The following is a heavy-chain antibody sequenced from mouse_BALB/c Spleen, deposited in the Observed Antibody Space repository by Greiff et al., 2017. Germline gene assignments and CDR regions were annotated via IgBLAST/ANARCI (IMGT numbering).Heavy chain of an antibody. CDR2: IRSKSNNYAT. D-gene: IGHD2-3*01. CDR3: VRQRGDGYYVWYFDV. J-gene: IGHJ1*01. CDR1: GFTFNTYA. Sequence: EVQGVESGGGLVQPKGSLKLSCAASGFTFNTYAMNWVRQAPGKGLEWVARIRSKSNNYATYYADSVKDRFTISRDDSQSMLYLQMNNLKTEDTAMYYCVRQRGDGYYVWYFDVWGAGTTVTVSS. V-gene: IGHV10-1*02.